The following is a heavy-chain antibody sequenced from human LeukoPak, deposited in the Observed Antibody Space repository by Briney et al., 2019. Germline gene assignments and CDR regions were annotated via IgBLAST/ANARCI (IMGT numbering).Heavy chain of an antibody. Sequence: GGSLRLSCEASGFTFSAYAMTWVRQAPGKGLEWVSSIGSDNKPHYSESVKGRFAISRDNSKSMLFLQLNSLRAEDTAVYYCAKGLIPDRLRYGMDVWGQGTTVTVSS. V-gene: IGHV3-23*05. D-gene: IGHD3-16*01. CDR3: AKGLIPDRLRYGMDV. CDR2: IGSDNKP. CDR1: GFTFSAYA. J-gene: IGHJ6*02.